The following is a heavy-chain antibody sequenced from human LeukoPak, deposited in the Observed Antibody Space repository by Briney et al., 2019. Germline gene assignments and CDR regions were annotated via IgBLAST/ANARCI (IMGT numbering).Heavy chain of an antibody. V-gene: IGHV4-4*02. J-gene: IGHJ4*02. D-gene: IGHD3-3*01. CDR1: GGSVINTNW. Sequence: SETLSLTCAVSGGSVINTNWWTWVRQPPGKGLEWIGEVHLDGRTNYNPSLESRLTMSVDVSENQVSLKLTSVTAADTAVYYCAREGGFYRPLDYSGQGTLVTVSS. CDR2: VHLDGRT. CDR3: AREGGFYRPLDY.